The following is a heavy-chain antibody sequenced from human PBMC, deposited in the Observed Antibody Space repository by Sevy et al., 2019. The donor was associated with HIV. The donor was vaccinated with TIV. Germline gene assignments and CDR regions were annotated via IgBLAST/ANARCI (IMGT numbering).Heavy chain of an antibody. D-gene: IGHD3-22*01. Sequence: GGSLRLSCAASGFTFSSYWMSWVRQAPGKGLEWVANIKQDGSEKYYVDSVKGRFTISRDNAKNSLYLQMNSLRAEDTAVYYCAGDKDYYYDSSGYYETTGGDGFDYWGQGTLVTVSS. V-gene: IGHV3-7*01. CDR2: IKQDGSEK. CDR3: AGDKDYYYDSSGYYETTGGDGFDY. CDR1: GFTFSSYW. J-gene: IGHJ4*02.